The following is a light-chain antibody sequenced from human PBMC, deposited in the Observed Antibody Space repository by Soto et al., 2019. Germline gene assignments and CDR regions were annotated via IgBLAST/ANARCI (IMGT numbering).Light chain of an antibody. J-gene: IGKJ1*01. Sequence: EFLLTQSPCTLSLSPGERATLSCGASRSVSTFLGWYQQKPGQPPRLLIYDASNRATGVPARFSGSGSGTDFTLTISSLEPEDFEVYYCQQRSNWPKTFGQGTKVDIK. V-gene: IGKV3-11*01. CDR1: RSVSTF. CDR3: QQRSNWPKT. CDR2: DAS.